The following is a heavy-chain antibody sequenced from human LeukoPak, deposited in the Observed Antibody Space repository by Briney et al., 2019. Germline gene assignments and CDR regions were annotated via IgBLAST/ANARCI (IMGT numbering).Heavy chain of an antibody. D-gene: IGHD3-22*01. CDR1: GFTFSSYA. CDR2: SSASGGTT. V-gene: IGHV3-23*01. J-gene: IGHJ4*02. CDR3: AKMSDGSGYFVLSN. Sequence: GGSLRLSCAASGFTFSSYAMSWVRQAPGKGLEWASTSSASGGTTYCADSVKGRFTISRDNSKNTLYLQMNSLRAEDTAVYYCAKMSDGSGYFVLSNWGQGTLVTVSS.